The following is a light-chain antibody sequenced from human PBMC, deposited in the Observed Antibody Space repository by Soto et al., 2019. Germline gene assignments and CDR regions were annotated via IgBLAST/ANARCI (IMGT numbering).Light chain of an antibody. J-gene: IGLJ1*01. V-gene: IGLV4-69*01. CDR2: VNSDGSH. CDR1: SGHSNFV. CDR3: QTWGTGIRV. Sequence: QSVLTQSPSASASLGASVKLTCTLSSGHSNFVITWHQQQPEKGPRFLMKVNSDGSHKKGDGVPDRFSGSSSGPERYLTISSLQSEDEGDYYCQTWGTGIRVFGTGTKVTVL.